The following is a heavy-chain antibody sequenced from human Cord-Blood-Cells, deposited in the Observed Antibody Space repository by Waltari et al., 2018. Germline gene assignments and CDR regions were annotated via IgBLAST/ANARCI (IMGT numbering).Heavy chain of an antibody. D-gene: IGHD3-10*01. V-gene: IGHV4-39*01. CDR3: ARHRDLAWYFDY. CDR2: IHYSGST. Sequence: QLKLQESGPGLVKPSETLSLTCTVLVGSTSSSSDYSGWIRQPPGKGLGWIGSIHYSGSTYHNPSLKRRVTISVDTSKNQFSLKLSSVTAADTAVYYCARHRDLAWYFDYWGQGTLVTVSS. CDR1: VGSTSSSSDY. J-gene: IGHJ4*02.